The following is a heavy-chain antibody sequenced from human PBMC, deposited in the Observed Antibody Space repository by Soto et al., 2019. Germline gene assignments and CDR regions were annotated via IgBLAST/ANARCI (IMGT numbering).Heavy chain of an antibody. CDR1: GGSVNSDDFY. CDR3: AREFSNSPEAFDS. Sequence: TSETLSLTCTVSGGSVNSDDFYWSWIRQPPGRGLEWIGYIYYTGNTKYNPSLKSRVTISIDTSRNQFSLKLSSVTAADTAVYYCAREFSNSPEAFDSWGQGSLVTVSS. D-gene: IGHD6-6*01. J-gene: IGHJ4*02. V-gene: IGHV4-61*08. CDR2: IYYTGNT.